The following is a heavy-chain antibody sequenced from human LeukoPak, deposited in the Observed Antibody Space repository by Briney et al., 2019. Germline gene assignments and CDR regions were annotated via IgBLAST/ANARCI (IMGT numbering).Heavy chain of an antibody. CDR2: ISGSGGST. Sequence: AISGSGGSTYYADSVKGRFTISRDNSKNTLYLQMNSLRAEDTAVYYCARDYDILTGYYNPWGQGTLVTVSS. CDR3: ARDYDILTGYYNP. J-gene: IGHJ5*02. D-gene: IGHD3-9*01. V-gene: IGHV3-23*01.